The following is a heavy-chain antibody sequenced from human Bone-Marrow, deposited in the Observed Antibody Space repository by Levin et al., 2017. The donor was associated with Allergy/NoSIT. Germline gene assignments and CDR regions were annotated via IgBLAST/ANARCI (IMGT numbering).Heavy chain of an antibody. D-gene: IGHD2-15*01. CDR2: IYAGGNT. J-gene: IGHJ3*02. Sequence: TGESLKISCAASGFTVSHNYMSWVRQAPGKGLEWVSVIYAGGNTYYADSVKGRFTISRDNSKNTLYLRMNSLRAEDTAVYYCARDPRYCSGGSCYYYAFDIWGQGTMVTVSS. CDR1: GFTVSHNY. CDR3: ARDPRYCSGGSCYYYAFDI. V-gene: IGHV3-53*01.